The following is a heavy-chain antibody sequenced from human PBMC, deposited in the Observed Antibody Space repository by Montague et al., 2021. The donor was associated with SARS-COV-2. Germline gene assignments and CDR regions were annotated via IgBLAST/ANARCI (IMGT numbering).Heavy chain of an antibody. J-gene: IGHJ6*03. CDR3: ARLESGHYYGSGSPNYMDV. CDR2: IDPSDSYT. CDR1: GYSFTSYW. Sequence: QSGAEVKKPGESLRISCKGSGYSFTSYWISWVRQMPGKGLEWMGRIDPSDSYTNYSSSFQGHVTISADKSISTAYLQWSSLKASDTAMYYCARLESGHYYGSGSPNYMDVWGKGTTVTVSS. D-gene: IGHD3-10*01. V-gene: IGHV5-10-1*01.